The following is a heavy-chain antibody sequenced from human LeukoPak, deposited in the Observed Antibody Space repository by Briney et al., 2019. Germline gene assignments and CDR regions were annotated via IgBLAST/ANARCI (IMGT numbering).Heavy chain of an antibody. CDR3: AKVGGSYAEFDY. CDR2: INSDGSST. Sequence: GGSLRLSCAASGFTFSSYWMHWVRQAPGKGLVWVSRINSDGSSTSYADSVKGRFTISRDNSKNTLYLQMNSLRAEDTAVYYCAKVGGSYAEFDYWGQGTLVTVSS. J-gene: IGHJ4*02. CDR1: GFTFSSYW. V-gene: IGHV3-74*01. D-gene: IGHD1-26*01.